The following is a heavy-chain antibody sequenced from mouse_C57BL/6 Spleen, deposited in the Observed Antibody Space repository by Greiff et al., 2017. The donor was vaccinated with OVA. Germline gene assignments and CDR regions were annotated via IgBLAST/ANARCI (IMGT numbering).Heavy chain of an antibody. CDR1: GYTFTSYW. CDR3: VRAGDYDEVGYAMDY. J-gene: IGHJ4*01. V-gene: IGHV1-64*01. D-gene: IGHD2-4*01. CDR2: IHPNSGST. Sequence: VQLQQPGAELVKPGASVKLSCKASGYTFTSYWMHWVKQRPGQGLEWIGMIHPNSGSTKYNEKFKSKATLTVDKSSSTAYMQLSSLTSEDSAVYYCVRAGDYDEVGYAMDYWGKGTSVTVSS.